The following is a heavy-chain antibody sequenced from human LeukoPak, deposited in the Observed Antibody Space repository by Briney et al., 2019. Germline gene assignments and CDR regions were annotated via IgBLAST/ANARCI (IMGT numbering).Heavy chain of an antibody. J-gene: IGHJ4*02. CDR1: GFTFSSYW. CDR2: IKQDGSDK. CDR3: ARDNMFHLDY. D-gene: IGHD3-10*02. V-gene: IGHV3-7*01. Sequence: PGGSLRLSCAASGFTFSSYWMTWVRQAPGKGLEWVANIKQDGSDKNHVDSVKGRFTISRDNAKNSLYLQMNSLRAEDTAVYYCARDNMFHLDYWGQGTLITVSS.